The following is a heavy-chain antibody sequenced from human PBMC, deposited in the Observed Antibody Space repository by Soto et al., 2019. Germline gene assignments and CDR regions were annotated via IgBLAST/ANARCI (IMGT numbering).Heavy chain of an antibody. D-gene: IGHD5-12*01. CDR3: AREPQYSGYDYVPHVY. CDR2: IIPILGIA. J-gene: IGHJ4*02. CDR1: GGTFSSYT. V-gene: IGHV1-69*04. Sequence: ASVKVSCKASGGTFSSYTISWVRQAPGQGLEWMGRIIPILGIANYAQKFQGRVTITADKSTSTAYMELSSLRSEDTAVYYCAREPQYSGYDYVPHVYWGQGTLVTVSS.